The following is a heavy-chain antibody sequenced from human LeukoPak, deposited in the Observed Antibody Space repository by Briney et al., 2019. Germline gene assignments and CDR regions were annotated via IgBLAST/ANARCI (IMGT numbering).Heavy chain of an antibody. J-gene: IGHJ4*02. CDR3: ARGAYYYDSSGYRDY. V-gene: IGHV3-48*03. D-gene: IGHD3-22*01. CDR1: GFTFSSYE. CDR2: ISSSGSTI. Sequence: GGSLRLSCAASGFTFSSYEMNWVRQAPGKGLEWVSYISSSGSTIYYADCVKGRFTISRDNAKNSLYLQMNSLRAEDTAVYYCARGAYYYDSSGYRDYWGQGTLVTVSS.